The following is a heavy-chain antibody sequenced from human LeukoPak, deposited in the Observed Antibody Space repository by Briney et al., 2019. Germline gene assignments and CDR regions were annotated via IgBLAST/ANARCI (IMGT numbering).Heavy chain of an antibody. Sequence: SGGSLRLSCAASGFTFSSNYMTWVRQAPGKGLEWVGRIKSKSDGGTTDYDTPVKGRFTISRDDSKNTVYLQMNSLKTEDTAMFYCTTYTMGAFDSWGQGTLVTVSS. J-gene: IGHJ4*02. CDR2: IKSKSDGGTT. CDR1: GFTFSSNY. D-gene: IGHD3-10*01. V-gene: IGHV3-15*01. CDR3: TTYTMGAFDS.